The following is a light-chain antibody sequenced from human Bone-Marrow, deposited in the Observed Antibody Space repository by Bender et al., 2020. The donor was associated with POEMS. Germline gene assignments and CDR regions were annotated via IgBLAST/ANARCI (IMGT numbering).Light chain of an antibody. V-gene: IGLV2-14*02. CDR1: SSNFGSYSL. Sequence: QSALTQPASVSGSPGQSITISCTGTSSNFGSYSLVSWYQQHPGKVPKLIIYEGTKRPSGLSNRFSGSKSGNTASLTISGLQAEDEADYYCSSYSTSTSTLMFGGGTKLTVL. CDR3: SSYSTSTSTLM. CDR2: EGT. J-gene: IGLJ3*02.